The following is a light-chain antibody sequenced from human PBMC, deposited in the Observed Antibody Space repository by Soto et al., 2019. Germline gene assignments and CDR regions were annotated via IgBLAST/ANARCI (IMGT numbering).Light chain of an antibody. CDR1: QSVSSSY. CDR3: QQYGSSPPWT. CDR2: GAS. Sequence: ESVLTQSPGTLSLSPGERATLSCRASQSVSSSYLAWYQQKPGQAPRLLIYGASSRATGIPDRFSGSGSGTDFALTIRRLVPEGFAVYYCQQYGSSPPWTFGQGTKVEIK. V-gene: IGKV3-20*01. J-gene: IGKJ1*01.